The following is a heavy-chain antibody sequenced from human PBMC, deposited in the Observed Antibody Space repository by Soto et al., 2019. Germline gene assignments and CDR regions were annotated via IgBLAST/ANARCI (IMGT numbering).Heavy chain of an antibody. Sequence: QVQLQESGPGLVKPSETLSLTCTVSGGSISSYYWSWIRQPPGKGLEWIGYIYYSGSTNYNPSLKSRVTIAVATSKHQSSLKLSSVTAADTAVYYCARSRTTVTPSGFQHWGQGTLVTVSS. J-gene: IGHJ1*01. CDR2: IYYSGST. D-gene: IGHD4-17*01. V-gene: IGHV4-59*01. CDR3: ARSRTTVTPSGFQH. CDR1: GGSISSYY.